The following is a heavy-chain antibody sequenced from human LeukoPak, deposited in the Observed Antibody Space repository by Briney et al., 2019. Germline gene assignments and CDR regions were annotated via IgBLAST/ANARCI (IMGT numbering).Heavy chain of an antibody. CDR1: GFTFSSYA. CDR2: ISGSGDST. J-gene: IGHJ4*02. D-gene: IGHD3-22*01. Sequence: GGSLRLSCAASGFTFSSYAMSWVRQAPGKGLEWVSGISGSGDSTYYADSVKGRFTISRDNSKNTLYVQVNSLGTEDTAAYYCAKGSYYDSSGSFYFDYWGQGTLVTVSS. CDR3: AKGSYYDSSGSFYFDY. V-gene: IGHV3-23*01.